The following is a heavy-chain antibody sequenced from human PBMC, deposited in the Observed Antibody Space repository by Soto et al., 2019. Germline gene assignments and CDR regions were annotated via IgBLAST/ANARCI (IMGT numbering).Heavy chain of an antibody. J-gene: IGHJ4*02. CDR2: IDWDDDK. CDR3: ARKGPYDILTGYYDEPFFDY. D-gene: IGHD3-9*01. V-gene: IGHV2-70*11. CDR1: GFSLSTSGMC. Sequence: SGPTLVNPTQTLTLTCTFSGFSLSTSGMCVSWIRQPPGKALEWLARIDWDDDKCYSTSLKTRLTISKDTSKNQVVLTMTNMDPVDTATYYCARKGPYDILTGYYDEPFFDYWGQGTLVTVSS.